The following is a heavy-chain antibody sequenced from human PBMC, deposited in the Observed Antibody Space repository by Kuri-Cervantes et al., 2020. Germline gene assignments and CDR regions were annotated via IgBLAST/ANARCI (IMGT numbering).Heavy chain of an antibody. CDR2: ISAYNGNT. CDR1: GYTFTSYG. CDR3: ARGGIMITFGGLLQVYYYGMDV. J-gene: IGHJ6*02. Sequence: ASVKVSCKASGYTFTSYGTSWVRQAPGQGLEWMGWISAYNGNTKYAQKLQGRVTMTTDTSTSTAYMELRSLRSDDTAVYYCARGGIMITFGGLLQVYYYGMDVWGQGTTVTVSS. V-gene: IGHV1-18*01. D-gene: IGHD3-16*01.